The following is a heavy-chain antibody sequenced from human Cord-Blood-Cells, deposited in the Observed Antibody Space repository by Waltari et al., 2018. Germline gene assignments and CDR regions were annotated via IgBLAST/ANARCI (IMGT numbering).Heavy chain of an antibody. CDR1: GGSISRYY. CDR3: ARLDSSGYYSY. D-gene: IGHD3-22*01. V-gene: IGHV4-59*08. Sequence: QVQLQESGPGLVKPSETLSLTCTVSGGSISRYYWSWIRQPPGKGLEWIGYIYYSGSTNYNPSLKSRVTISVDTSKNQFSLKLSSVTAADTAVYYCARLDSSGYYSYWGQGTLVTVSS. CDR2: IYYSGST. J-gene: IGHJ4*02.